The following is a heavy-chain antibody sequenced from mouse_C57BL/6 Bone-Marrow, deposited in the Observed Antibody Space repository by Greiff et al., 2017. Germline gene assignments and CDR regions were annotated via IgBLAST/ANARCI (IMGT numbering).Heavy chain of an antibody. Sequence: QVQLQQSGPELARPWASVKISCQAFYTFSRRVHFAIRDTNYWMQWVKQRPGQGLEWIGAIYPGNGDTSYNQKFKGKATLTADKSSSTAYMQLSSLTSEDSAVYYWAWNWAFYWYFDVWGTGTTVTVSS. J-gene: IGHJ1*03. V-gene: IGHV1-87*01. CDR3: SEDSAVYYWAWNWAFYWYFDV. CDR2: GQGLEWIG. CDR1: YTFSRRVH. D-gene: IGHD4-1*01.